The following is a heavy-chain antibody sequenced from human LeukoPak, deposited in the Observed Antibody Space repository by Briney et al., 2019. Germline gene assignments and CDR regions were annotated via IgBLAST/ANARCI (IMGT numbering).Heavy chain of an antibody. CDR2: IYYSGST. CDR3: ARRGRQWFGGGFDP. CDR1: GGSISSYY. D-gene: IGHD3-10*01. V-gene: IGHV4-59*12. J-gene: IGHJ5*02. Sequence: SETLSLTCTVSGGSISSYYWSWIRQPPGKGLEWIGYIYYSGSTNYNPSLKSRVTISVDTSKNQFSLKLSSVTAADTAVYYCARRGRQWFGGGFDPWGQGTLVTVSS.